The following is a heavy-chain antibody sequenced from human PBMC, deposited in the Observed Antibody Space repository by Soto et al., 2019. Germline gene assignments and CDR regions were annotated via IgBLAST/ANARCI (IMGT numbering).Heavy chain of an antibody. D-gene: IGHD2-2*01. J-gene: IGHJ1*01. CDR2: ISGSGGDT. CDR1: GFTFSTYA. V-gene: IGHV3-23*01. CDR3: AKARGSSTPAPGSY. Sequence: GGSLRLSCAASGFTFSTYAMSWVRQAPGKGLEWVSVISGSGGDTYYADSVKGRFTISRDNSKNTLSLQMNSLRAEDTAVYYYAKARGSSTPAPGSYWGKGTQVPVSS.